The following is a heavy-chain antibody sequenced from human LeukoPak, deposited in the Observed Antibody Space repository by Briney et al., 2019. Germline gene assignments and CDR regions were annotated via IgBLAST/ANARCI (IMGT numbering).Heavy chain of an antibody. Sequence: RGSLRLSCAASGFIFSSNYMTWVRQAPGKGLEWVSVIFSGGSTYYADSVKGRVTISRDNSKNTLYLQMNNLRGEDTAVYYCARVGPTRSDFDYWGQGTLVTVSS. D-gene: IGHD1-26*01. J-gene: IGHJ4*02. V-gene: IGHV3-53*01. CDR1: GFIFSSNY. CDR2: IFSGGST. CDR3: ARVGPTRSDFDY.